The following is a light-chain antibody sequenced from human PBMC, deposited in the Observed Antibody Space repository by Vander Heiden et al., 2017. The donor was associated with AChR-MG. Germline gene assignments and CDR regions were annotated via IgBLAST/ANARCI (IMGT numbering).Light chain of an antibody. J-gene: IGLJ3*02. V-gene: IGLV3-19*01. CDR3: NSRGSTANLLEV. CDR2: GKN. Sequence: SSELTQDPAVALALGHPVSITCQGDSLRSFSAGWYQQKPGQAPVLVVYGKNNRPSGIPDRFSGSTSGNTASLTITGTQAEDEAHYYCNSRGSTANLLEVFGGGTKLTVL. CDR1: SLRSFS.